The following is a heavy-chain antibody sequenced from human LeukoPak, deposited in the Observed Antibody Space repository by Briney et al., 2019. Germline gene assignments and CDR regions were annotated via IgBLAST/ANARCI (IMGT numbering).Heavy chain of an antibody. CDR1: GGSFSGYY. Sequence: EASETLSLTCAVYGGSFSGYYWSWIRQPPGKGLEWIGEINHSGSTNYNPSLKSRVTISVDTSKNQFSLKLSSVTAADTAVYYCARGANLGYCSSTSCRPLFDYGGQGTLVTVSS. CDR2: INHSGST. J-gene: IGHJ4*02. CDR3: ARGANLGYCSSTSCRPLFDY. D-gene: IGHD2-2*01. V-gene: IGHV4-34*01.